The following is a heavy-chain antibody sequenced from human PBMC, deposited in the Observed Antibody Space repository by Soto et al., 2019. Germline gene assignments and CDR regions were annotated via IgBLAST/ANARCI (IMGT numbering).Heavy chain of an antibody. J-gene: IGHJ6*02. D-gene: IGHD3-3*01. V-gene: IGHV1-18*01. Sequence: GASVKVSCKASGYTFTSYGISWVRQAPGQGLEWMGWISAYNGNTNYAQKLQGRVTMTTDTSTSTAYMELRSLRSDDTAVYYCARAESFFWSGYFYYYYGMDVWGQGTTVTVSS. CDR3: ARAESFFWSGYFYYYYGMDV. CDR1: GYTFTSYG. CDR2: ISAYNGNT.